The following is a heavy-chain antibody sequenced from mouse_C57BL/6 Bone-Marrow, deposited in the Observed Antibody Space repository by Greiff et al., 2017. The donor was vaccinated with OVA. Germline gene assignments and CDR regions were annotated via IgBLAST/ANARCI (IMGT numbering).Heavy chain of an antibody. CDR1: GFTFSSYG. V-gene: IGHV5-6*02. CDR2: ISSGGSYT. D-gene: IGHD1-1*01. Sequence: EVMLVESGGDLVKPGGSLKLSCAASGFTFSSYGMSWVRQTPDKRLEWVATISSGGSYTYYPDSVKGRFTISRDNAKNTLYLQMSSLKSEDTAMYYCARRGYYCSPFAYWGQGTLVTVSA. CDR3: ARRGYYCSPFAY. J-gene: IGHJ3*01.